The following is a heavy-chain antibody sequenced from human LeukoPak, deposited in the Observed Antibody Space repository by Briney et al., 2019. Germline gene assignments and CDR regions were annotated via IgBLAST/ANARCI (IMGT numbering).Heavy chain of an antibody. J-gene: IGHJ6*02. CDR3: ARGGNRHCSSTSCPSVRYYYYGTDV. CDR2: FYPGDSDT. D-gene: IGHD2-2*01. CDR1: GYSFTSYW. Sequence: GESLKISCKGSGYSFTSYWIGWVRQMPGKGLEWMGIFYPGDSDTRYSPSFQGQVTNSADKSISTAYLQWSSLKASDTAMYYCARGGNRHCSSTSCPSVRYYYYGTDVWGQGTTVTVSS. V-gene: IGHV5-51*01.